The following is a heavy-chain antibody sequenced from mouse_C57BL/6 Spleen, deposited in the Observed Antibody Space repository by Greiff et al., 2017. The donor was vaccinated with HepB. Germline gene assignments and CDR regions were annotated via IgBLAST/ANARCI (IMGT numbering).Heavy chain of an antibody. CDR2: ISSGSSTI. Sequence: EVQLVESGGGLVKPGGSLKLSCAASGFTFSDYGMHWVRQAPEKGLEWVAYISSGSSTIDYADTVKGRFTISRDNAKNTLFLQMTSLRSEDTAMYYCARMGINSNYRYYAMDYWGQGTSVTVSS. J-gene: IGHJ4*01. D-gene: IGHD2-5*01. CDR3: ARMGINSNYRYYAMDY. V-gene: IGHV5-17*01. CDR1: GFTFSDYG.